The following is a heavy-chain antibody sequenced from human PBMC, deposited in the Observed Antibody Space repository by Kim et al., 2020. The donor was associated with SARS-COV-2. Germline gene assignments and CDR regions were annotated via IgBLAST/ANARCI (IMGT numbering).Heavy chain of an antibody. J-gene: IGHJ6*02. Sequence: SVKVSCKASGGTFSSYAISWVRQAPGQGLEWMGGIIPIFGTANYAQKFQGRVTITADKSTSTAYMELSSLRSEDTAVYYCARGPVSSWYNYYGMDVWGQGTTVTVSS. CDR2: IIPIFGTA. V-gene: IGHV1-69*06. CDR1: GGTFSSYA. CDR3: ARGPVSSWYNYYGMDV. D-gene: IGHD6-13*01.